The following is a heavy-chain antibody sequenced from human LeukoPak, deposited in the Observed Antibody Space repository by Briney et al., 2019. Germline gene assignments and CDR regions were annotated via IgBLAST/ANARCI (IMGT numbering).Heavy chain of an antibody. D-gene: IGHD3-9*01. CDR3: ARGRRYYDILTGYWSLNWFDP. CDR1: GGSISGSSYY. V-gene: IGHV4-39*01. Sequence: SETLSLTCTVSGGSISGSSYYWGWIRQPPGKGLEWIGSIYCSGSTYYNPSLKSRVTISVDTSKNQFSLKLSSVTAADTAVYYCARGRRYYDILTGYWSLNWFDPWGQGTLVTVSS. J-gene: IGHJ5*02. CDR2: IYCSGST.